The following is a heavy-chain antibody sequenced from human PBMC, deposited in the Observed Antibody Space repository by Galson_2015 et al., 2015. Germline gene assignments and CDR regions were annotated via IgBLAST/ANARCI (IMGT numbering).Heavy chain of an antibody. V-gene: IGHV5-51*01. D-gene: IGHD4/OR15-4a*01. J-gene: IGHJ1*01. CDR1: GYSFTTYW. CDR3: ATQISMVTAEYFHH. Sequence: QSGAEVKKPGESLTISCTTSGYSFTTYWIGWVRQMPGKGLEWMGIINPGDSDTRYSPPFQGQVTISADKSISTAYLQWSSLKASDTAMYYCATQISMVTAEYFHHWGQGTLVTVSS. CDR2: INPGDSDT.